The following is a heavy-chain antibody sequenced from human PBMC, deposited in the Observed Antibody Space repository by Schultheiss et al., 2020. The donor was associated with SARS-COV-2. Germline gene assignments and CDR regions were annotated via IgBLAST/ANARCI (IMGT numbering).Heavy chain of an antibody. D-gene: IGHD1-26*01. Sequence: GESLKISCAASGFTFSDYYMSWVRQAPGKGLEWVSVIYSGGSTYYADSVKGRFTISRDNSKNTLYLQMNSLRAEDTAVYYCARDGVGASLFDYWGQGTLVTVSS. CDR3: ARDGVGASLFDY. J-gene: IGHJ4*02. CDR2: IYSGGST. V-gene: IGHV3-66*01. CDR1: GFTFSDYY.